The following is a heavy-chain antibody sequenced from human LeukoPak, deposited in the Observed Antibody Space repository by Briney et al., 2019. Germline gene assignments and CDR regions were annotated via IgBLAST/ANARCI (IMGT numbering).Heavy chain of an antibody. D-gene: IGHD3-10*02. CDR2: ISDGGRAT. V-gene: IGHV3-7*03. CDR1: GYRFSPYW. CDR3: TRENYVPDS. J-gene: IGHJ5*02. Sequence: GGSLRLSCAASGYRFSPYWMSWVRQTPGKGLEWVASISDGGRATYYGDSVRGRFTISRDDARNSLFLQMNGLRAGDTAVYYCTRENYVPDSWGQGTLVTVSS.